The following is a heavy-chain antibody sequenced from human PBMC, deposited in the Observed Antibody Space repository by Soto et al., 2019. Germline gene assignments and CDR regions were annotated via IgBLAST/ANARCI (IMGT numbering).Heavy chain of an antibody. V-gene: IGHV3-23*01. CDR3: AKTLSGTVVTPYFDY. J-gene: IGHJ4*02. D-gene: IGHD2-21*02. CDR1: GFTFSSYA. Sequence: EVQLLESGGGLVQPGGSLRLSCAASGFTFSSYAMSWVRQAPGKGLEWVSAISGSGGSTYYADSVKGRFTISRDNSKNTLYLQMNSLSAEDTAVYYCAKTLSGTVVTPYFDYWGQGTLVTVSS. CDR2: ISGSGGST.